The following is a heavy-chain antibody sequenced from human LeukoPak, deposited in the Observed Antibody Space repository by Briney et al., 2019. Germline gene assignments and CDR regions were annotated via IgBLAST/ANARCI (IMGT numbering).Heavy chain of an antibody. D-gene: IGHD4-17*01. J-gene: IGHJ4*02. CDR2: ISGSGGST. Sequence: GGSLRLSCAASGFTFSSYGMSWVRQAPGKGLEWVSAISGSGGSTYYADSVKGRFTISRDNSKNTLYLQMNSLRAEDTAVYYCAKAEYGDYDYYFDYWGQGTLVTVSS. CDR1: GFTFSSYG. CDR3: AKAEYGDYDYYFDY. V-gene: IGHV3-23*01.